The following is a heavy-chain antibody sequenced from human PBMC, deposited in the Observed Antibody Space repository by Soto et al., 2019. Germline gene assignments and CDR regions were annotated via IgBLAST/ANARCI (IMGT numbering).Heavy chain of an antibody. V-gene: IGHV5-10-1*01. Sequence: GGSLKISCKGSGYSFTSYWISWVRQMPGKGLEWMGRIDPSDSYTNYSPSFQGHVTISADKSISTAYLQWSSLKASDTAMYYCARQRRITMIVVARTPFDYWGQGTLVTVSS. CDR2: IDPSDSYT. CDR1: GYSFTSYW. CDR3: ARQRRITMIVVARTPFDY. D-gene: IGHD3-22*01. J-gene: IGHJ4*02.